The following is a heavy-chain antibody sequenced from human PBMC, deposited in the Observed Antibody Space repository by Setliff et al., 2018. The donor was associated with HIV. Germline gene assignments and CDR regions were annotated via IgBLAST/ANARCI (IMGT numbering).Heavy chain of an antibody. CDR3: AKGAGFYGDYTFDY. CDR2: IYSNGNT. J-gene: IGHJ4*02. CDR1: GGSISSRSYY. V-gene: IGHV4-61*10. D-gene: IGHD4-17*01. Sequence: SETLSLTCTVSGGSISSRSYYWSWLRQPAGKGLEWIGRIYSNGNTDYNPSLKSRVTISEDTSKNQFSLKVNSVTSADTAVYYCAKGAGFYGDYTFDYWGQGNLVTVSS.